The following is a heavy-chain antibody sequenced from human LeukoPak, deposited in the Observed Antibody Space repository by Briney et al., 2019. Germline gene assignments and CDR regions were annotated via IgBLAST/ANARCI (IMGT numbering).Heavy chain of an antibody. D-gene: IGHD5-24*01. J-gene: IGHJ4*02. V-gene: IGHV4-34*01. CDR2: INHSGST. CDR1: SGSFSGYY. CDR3: ARGDGRDGYKGKLDY. Sequence: PSETLPLTCAVYSGSFSGYYWSWIRQPPGKGLEWIGEINHSGSTSHNPSLKSRVTISVDTSKNQFSLKLTSVTAADTALYYCARGDGRDGYKGKLDYWGQGTLVTVSS.